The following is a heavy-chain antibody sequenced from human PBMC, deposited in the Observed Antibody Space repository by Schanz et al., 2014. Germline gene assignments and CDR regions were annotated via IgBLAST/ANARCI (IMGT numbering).Heavy chain of an antibody. D-gene: IGHD3-3*01. J-gene: IGHJ4*02. CDR2: IAGDGGGP. CDR1: GFTFRGYG. V-gene: IGHV3-23*01. CDR3: ARGSGTFDS. Sequence: EVQMLESGGGLVQPGGSLRLSCVASGFTFRGYGMSWVRQAPGKGLEWVSVIAGDGGGPNYVDSVKGRFTISRDNSDNTLYLQMNNLRAEDTAVYYCARGSGTFDSWGQGTLVTVSS.